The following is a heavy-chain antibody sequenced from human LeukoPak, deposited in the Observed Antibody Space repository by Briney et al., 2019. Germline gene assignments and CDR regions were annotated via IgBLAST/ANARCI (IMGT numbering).Heavy chain of an antibody. CDR2: ISPYSGNT. V-gene: IGHV1-18*01. CDR1: GYTFRDFG. Sequence: GASVKVSCKASGYTFRDFGISWLRQAPGQGLEWMGWISPYSGNTKYAQKVQGRVTMTTDTSRTTAYLDLRNLRSGDTGMYFCAREGDGELSAWFDPWGQGTLVIVSS. J-gene: IGHJ5*02. D-gene: IGHD3-10*01. CDR3: AREGDGELSAWFDP.